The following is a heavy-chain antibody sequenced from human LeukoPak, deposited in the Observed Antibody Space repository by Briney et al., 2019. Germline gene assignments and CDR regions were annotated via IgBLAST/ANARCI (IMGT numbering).Heavy chain of an antibody. Sequence: PGGSLRLSCAASGFTFSNYAMTWVRQAPGKGLEWVSTITIGGTTYHADSVKGRFTISRDNSKNTLYLQMNSLRPEDTVVYSCAKDSRTGSPRAFDSWGQGTLVIVSS. J-gene: IGHJ4*02. CDR1: GFTFSNYA. D-gene: IGHD1-26*01. V-gene: IGHV3-23*01. CDR2: ITIGGTT. CDR3: AKDSRTGSPRAFDS.